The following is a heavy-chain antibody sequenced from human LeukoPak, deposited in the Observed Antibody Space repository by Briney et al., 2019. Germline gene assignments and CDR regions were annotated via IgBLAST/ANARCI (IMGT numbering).Heavy chain of an antibody. J-gene: IGHJ6*02. CDR2: INPSGGST. Sequence: ASVKVSCKASGYTFTSYYMHWVRQAPGQGLEWMGIINPSGGSTSDAQKFQGRVTMTRDTSTSTVYMELSSLRSEDTAVYYCARVRYCSGGSCYWPYYGMDVWGQGTTVTVSS. D-gene: IGHD2-15*01. CDR1: GYTFTSYY. CDR3: ARVRYCSGGSCYWPYYGMDV. V-gene: IGHV1-46*01.